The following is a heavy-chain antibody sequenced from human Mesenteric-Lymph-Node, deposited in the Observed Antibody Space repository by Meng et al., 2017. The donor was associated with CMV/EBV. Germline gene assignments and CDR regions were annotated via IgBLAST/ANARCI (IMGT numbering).Heavy chain of an antibody. CDR1: GFTFSSYS. CDR3: AMVYAINGMDV. V-gene: IGHV3-21*01. CDR2: ISSSSSYI. J-gene: IGHJ6*02. Sequence: AGSLRLSCAASGFTFSSYSMNWVRQAPGKGLEWVSSISSSSSYIYYADSVKGRFTISRDNAKNSLYLQMNSLRAEDTAVYYCAMVYAINGMDVWGQGTTVTVSS. D-gene: IGHD2-8*01.